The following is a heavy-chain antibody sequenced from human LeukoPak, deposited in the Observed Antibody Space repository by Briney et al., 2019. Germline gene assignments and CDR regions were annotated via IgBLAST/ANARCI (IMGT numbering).Heavy chain of an antibody. CDR3: ARGQRWLQLPRYYYYMDV. V-gene: IGHV1-69*05. CDR2: IIPIFGTA. D-gene: IGHD5-24*01. Sequence: SVKVSCKASGDTFSSYAISWVRQAPGQGLEWMGRIIPIFGTANYAQKFQGRVTITTDESTSTAYMELSSLRSEDTAVYYCARGQRWLQLPRYYYYMDVWGKGTTVTVSS. J-gene: IGHJ6*03. CDR1: GDTFSSYA.